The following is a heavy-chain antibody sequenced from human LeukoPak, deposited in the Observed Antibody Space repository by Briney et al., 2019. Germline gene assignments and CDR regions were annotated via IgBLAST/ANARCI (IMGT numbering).Heavy chain of an antibody. V-gene: IGHV1-2*02. D-gene: IGHD5-18*01. CDR2: INPNSGGT. Sequence: SVKVSCKASGYTFTCYYMHWVRQAPGQGLEWMGWINPNSGGTNYAQKFQGTVTMTRDTSIITAYMELSRLRSDDTAVYYCARGVTLTETLDYWGQGTLVTVSS. CDR3: ARGVTLTETLDY. J-gene: IGHJ4*02. CDR1: GYTFTCYY.